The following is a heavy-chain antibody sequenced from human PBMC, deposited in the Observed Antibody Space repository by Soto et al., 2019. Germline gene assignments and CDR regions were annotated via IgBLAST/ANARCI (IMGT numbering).Heavy chain of an antibody. J-gene: IGHJ6*02. V-gene: IGHV4-34*01. CDR2: INHSGST. Sequence: SETLSLTCAVYGGSFSGYYWSWIRQPPGKGLEWIGEINHSGSTNYNPSLKSRVTISVDTSKNQFSLKLSSVTAADTAVYYCARGTSNYYESSPPPYYYGMDVRSQGTTVTVSS. D-gene: IGHD3-22*01. CDR3: ARGTSNYYESSPPPYYYGMDV. CDR1: GGSFSGYY.